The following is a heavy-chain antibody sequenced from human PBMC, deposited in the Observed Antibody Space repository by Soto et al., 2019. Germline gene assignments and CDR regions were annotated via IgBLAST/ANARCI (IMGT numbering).Heavy chain of an antibody. CDR2: IYYRGNT. V-gene: IGHV4-61*05. CDR1: GGSISSSSYY. D-gene: IGHD3-9*01. J-gene: IGHJ4*02. Sequence: SETLSLTCTVSGGSISSSSYYWSWIRQPPGKGMEWIGYIYYRGNTDYNPSLKSRVTISLDTPKNQFSLKLSSVTAADTAVYYCARHPGYYDILTGYTTYYFDSRGQGILVTVSS. CDR3: ARHPGYYDILTGYTTYYFDS.